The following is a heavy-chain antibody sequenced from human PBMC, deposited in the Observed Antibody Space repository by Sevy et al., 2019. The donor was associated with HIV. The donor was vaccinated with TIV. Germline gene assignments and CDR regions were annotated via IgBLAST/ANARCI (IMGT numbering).Heavy chain of an antibody. V-gene: IGHV1-8*01. J-gene: IGHJ6*02. CDR2: MNPNSGNT. Sequence: ASVKVSCKASGYTFTTYDINWVRQATGQGLEWMGWMNPNSGNTGYAQKFQGRVTMTRNTSIETAYMEVSSLRSEDTAVYYCARFLSTSYYYYHAMDVWGQGTTVTVSS. D-gene: IGHD2-2*01. CDR3: ARFLSTSYYYYHAMDV. CDR1: GYTFTTYD.